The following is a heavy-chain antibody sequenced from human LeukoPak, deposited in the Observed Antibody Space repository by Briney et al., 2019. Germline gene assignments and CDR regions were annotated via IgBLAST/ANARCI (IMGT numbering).Heavy chain of an antibody. CDR3: ARDYDFWSGYYRYGMDV. V-gene: IGHV3-11*01. CDR1: GFTFSDYD. Sequence: GQSLRLSCAASGFTFSDYDMSWIRQAPGKGLDWVSYISSSGSTIYYADSVKGRFTISRDNAKNSLYLQMNSLRAEDTAVYYCARDYDFWSGYYRYGMDVWGQGTTVTVSS. CDR2: ISSSGSTI. J-gene: IGHJ6*02. D-gene: IGHD3-3*01.